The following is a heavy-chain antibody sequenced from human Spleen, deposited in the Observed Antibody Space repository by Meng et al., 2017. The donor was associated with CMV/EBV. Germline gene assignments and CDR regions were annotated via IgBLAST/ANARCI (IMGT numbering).Heavy chain of an antibody. CDR3: AGGAYTVTSFAEGRFDP. D-gene: IGHD4-11*01. CDR2: IKQDGSEK. J-gene: IGHJ5*02. Sequence: GGSLRLSCAASGFTFSDYYMSWIRQAPGKGLEWVANIKQDGSEKYYVDSVKGRFTISRDNADNSLYLQMSSLRAEDTATYYCAGGAYTVTSFAEGRFDPWGQGILVTVSS. V-gene: IGHV3-7*03. CDR1: GFTFSDYY.